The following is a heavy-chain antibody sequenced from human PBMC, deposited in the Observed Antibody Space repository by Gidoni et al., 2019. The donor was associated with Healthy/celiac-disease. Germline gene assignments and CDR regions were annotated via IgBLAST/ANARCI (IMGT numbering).Heavy chain of an antibody. Sequence: EVQLVESGGGLVKPGGSLGLSCAASGFTFSSYSMNWVRQAPGKGLEWVSSISSSSSYIYYADSVKGRFTISRDNAKNSLYLQMNSLRAEDTAVYYCARDITMIPREGWFDPWGQGTLVTVSS. CDR3: ARDITMIPREGWFDP. CDR1: GFTFSSYS. V-gene: IGHV3-21*01. D-gene: IGHD3-22*01. J-gene: IGHJ5*02. CDR2: ISSSSSYI.